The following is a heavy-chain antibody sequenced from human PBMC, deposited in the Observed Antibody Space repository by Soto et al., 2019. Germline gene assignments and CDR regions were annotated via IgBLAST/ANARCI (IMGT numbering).Heavy chain of an antibody. V-gene: IGHV1-69*12. CDR3: ARDRRAYCGGDCFPYNWFDP. CDR2: IIPIFGTA. CDR1: GGTFSSYA. D-gene: IGHD2-21*02. J-gene: IGHJ5*02. Sequence: QVQLVQSGAEVKEPGSSVKVSCKASGGTFSSYAISWVRQAPGQGLEWMGGIIPIFGTANYAQKFQGRVTITADESTSTAYMELSSLRSEDTAVYYCARDRRAYCGGDCFPYNWFDPWGQGTLVTVSS.